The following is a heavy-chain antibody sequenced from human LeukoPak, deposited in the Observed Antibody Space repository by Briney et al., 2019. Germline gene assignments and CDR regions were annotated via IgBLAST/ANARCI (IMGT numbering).Heavy chain of an antibody. J-gene: IGHJ4*02. CDR3: AKSRRGDGYNCLSY. D-gene: IGHD5-24*01. CDR2: ISSDGSNK. Sequence: PGGSLRLSCAASGFTFSSYAMHWVRQAPGKGLEWVAVISSDGSNKYYTDSVKGRFTISRDNSKNTLYLQMNSLRAEDTAVYYCAKSRRGDGYNCLSYWGQGTLVTVSS. CDR1: GFTFSSYA. V-gene: IGHV3-30*18.